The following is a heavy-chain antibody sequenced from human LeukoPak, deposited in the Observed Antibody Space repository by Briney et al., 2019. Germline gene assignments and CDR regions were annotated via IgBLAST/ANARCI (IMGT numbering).Heavy chain of an antibody. V-gene: IGHV1-2*02. D-gene: IGHD5-24*01. J-gene: IGHJ4*02. CDR3: ARRGDGYNFAY. Sequence: GASVKVSCKASGYTFTGFYIYWVRQAPGQGLEWMGWINPNGGGTNYAQSFQGRVTMTRDTSISTVYMELSSLRSDDTAVYFCARRGDGYNFAYWGQGTLVTVSS. CDR2: INPNGGGT. CDR1: GYTFTGFY.